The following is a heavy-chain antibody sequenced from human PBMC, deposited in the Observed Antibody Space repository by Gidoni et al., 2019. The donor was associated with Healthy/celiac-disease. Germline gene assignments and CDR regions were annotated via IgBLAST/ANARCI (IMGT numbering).Heavy chain of an antibody. V-gene: IGHV4-34*01. CDR3: ARSGYPFFDY. D-gene: IGHD5-12*01. Sequence: QVQLQQWGAGLLKPSETLSLTCAAYGGSFRGYYWSWIRQPPGKGLEWIGEINHSGSTNYNPSHKSRVTISVDTSKNQFSRKLSSVTAADTAVYYCARSGYPFFDYWGQGTLVTVSS. J-gene: IGHJ4*02. CDR1: GGSFRGYY. CDR2: INHSGST.